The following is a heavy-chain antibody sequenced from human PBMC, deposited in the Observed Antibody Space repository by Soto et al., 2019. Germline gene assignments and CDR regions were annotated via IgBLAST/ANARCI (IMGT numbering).Heavy chain of an antibody. J-gene: IGHJ6*02. CDR2: IIPIFGTA. D-gene: IGHD4-4*01. CDR1: GGTFSSYA. Sequence: GASVKVSCKASGGTFSSYAISWVRQAPGQGLEWMGGIIPIFGTANYAQKFQGRVTITADESTSTAYMELSSLRSEDTAVYYCARPRFLGVTDYYGMDVWGQGTTVTVSS. CDR3: ARPRFLGVTDYYGMDV. V-gene: IGHV1-69*13.